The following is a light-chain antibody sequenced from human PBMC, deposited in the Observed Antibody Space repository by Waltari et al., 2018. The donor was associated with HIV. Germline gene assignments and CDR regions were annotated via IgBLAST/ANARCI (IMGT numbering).Light chain of an antibody. CDR3: QSYDNVLTAVI. CDR2: GNN. V-gene: IGLV1-40*01. CDR1: TSNLGANFD. Sequence: QSVLTQPPSVSGAPGQTVTVSCTGSTSNLGANFDVHWYQHLPGTAPKLLIYGNNNRPSGVPPRFSGARSGSSASLAITGLQAEDEADYYCQSYDNVLTAVIFGSGTKVTVL. J-gene: IGLJ6*01.